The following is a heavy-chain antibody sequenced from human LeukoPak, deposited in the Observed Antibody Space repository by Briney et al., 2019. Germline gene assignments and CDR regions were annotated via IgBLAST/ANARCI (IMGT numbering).Heavy chain of an antibody. Sequence: GASVKVSCKASGGTFSSYTISWVRQAPGQGLEWMGRIIPILGIANYAQKFQGRVTITADKSTSTAYMELSSLRSEDTAVYYCARDYVTCSGGSCYNHFDYWGQGTLVTVSS. V-gene: IGHV1-69*04. CDR1: GGTFSSYT. CDR3: ARDYVTCSGGSCYNHFDY. J-gene: IGHJ4*02. D-gene: IGHD2-15*01. CDR2: IIPILGIA.